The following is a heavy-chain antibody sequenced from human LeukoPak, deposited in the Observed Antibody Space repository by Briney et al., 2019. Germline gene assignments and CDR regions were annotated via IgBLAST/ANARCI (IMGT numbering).Heavy chain of an antibody. CDR1: GYTFTSYG. CDR2: ISAYNGNT. D-gene: IGHD6-19*01. V-gene: IGHV1-18*03. CDR3: ARGYSSGWYYYFDY. Sequence: GASVKVSCKASGYTFTSYGISWVRQAPGQGLEWMGWISAYNGNTNYAQEFQGRVTITRDTSASTAYMELSSLRSEDMAVYYCARGYSSGWYYYFDYWGQGTLVTVSS. J-gene: IGHJ4*02.